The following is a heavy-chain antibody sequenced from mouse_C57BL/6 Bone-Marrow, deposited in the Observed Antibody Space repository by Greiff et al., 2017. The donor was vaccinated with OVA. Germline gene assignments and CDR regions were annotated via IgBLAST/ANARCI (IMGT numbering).Heavy chain of an antibody. Sequence: QVQLKQSGAELVKPGASVKLSCKASGYTFTEYTIHWVKQRSGQGLEWIGWFYPGRGSIKYNEQFKDKATLTADQSSSTVYMELSRLPSEDSAVYFFARHAPLWLRRSYFDYWGQGTTLTVSS. V-gene: IGHV1-62-2*01. CDR2: FYPGRGSI. D-gene: IGHD2-2*01. J-gene: IGHJ2*01. CDR1: GYTFTEYT. CDR3: ARHAPLWLRRSYFDY.